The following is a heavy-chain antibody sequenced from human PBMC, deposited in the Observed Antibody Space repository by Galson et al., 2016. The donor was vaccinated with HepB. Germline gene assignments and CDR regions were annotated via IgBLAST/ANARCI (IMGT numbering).Heavy chain of an antibody. CDR3: ARNREFTGDFDY. Sequence: SCKASGYTLPNYDINWVRQATGQGLEWLGWMTPNSGKTGYAQKFQVRLTLTRDTSTSTAYMELSSLTYDDTAVYFCARNREFTGDFDYWGQGALVTVSS. J-gene: IGHJ4*02. D-gene: IGHD7-27*01. CDR1: GYTLPNYD. CDR2: MTPNSGKT. V-gene: IGHV1-8*01.